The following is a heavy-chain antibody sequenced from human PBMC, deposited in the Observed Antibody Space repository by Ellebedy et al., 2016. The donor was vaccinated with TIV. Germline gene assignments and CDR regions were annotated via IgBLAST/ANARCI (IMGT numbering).Heavy chain of an antibody. Sequence: PGGSLRLSCAASGFTFSSYEMNWVRQAPGKGLEWVSYISSSGSTIYYADSVKGRFTISRDNAKNSLYLQMNSLRAEDTAVYYCARVVRSFVAVAVVNWFDPWGQGTLVTVSS. V-gene: IGHV3-48*03. D-gene: IGHD6-19*01. CDR3: ARVVRSFVAVAVVNWFDP. J-gene: IGHJ5*02. CDR1: GFTFSSYE. CDR2: ISSSGSTI.